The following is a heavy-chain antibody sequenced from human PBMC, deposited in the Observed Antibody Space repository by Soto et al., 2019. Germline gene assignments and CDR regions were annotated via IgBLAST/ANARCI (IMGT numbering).Heavy chain of an antibody. D-gene: IGHD3-22*01. Sequence: GGSLRLSCAASGGSFSDYAMSWVRQAPGKGLEWVSVISESGGSTHNADSVRGRFTISRDNSKNTLYLQMNSLRAEDTAVYYCAKGRTTAHYYDSSGFNYWGQGTLVTVSS. V-gene: IGHV3-23*01. J-gene: IGHJ4*02. CDR3: AKGRTTAHYYDSSGFNY. CDR1: GGSFSDYA. CDR2: ISESGGST.